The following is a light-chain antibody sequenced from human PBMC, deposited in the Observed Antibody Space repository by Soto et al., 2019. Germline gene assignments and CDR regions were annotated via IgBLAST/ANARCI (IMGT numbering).Light chain of an antibody. CDR3: QQYNSYRWT. CDR2: GAS. CDR1: QGISSW. V-gene: IGKV1D-16*01. J-gene: IGKJ1*01. Sequence: IWMTQSPSLLSASTGERVTITCRARQGISSWLAWFQQKPGKAPKLLIYGASNLQSGVPSRFSGSGSGTEFTLTISSLQPDDFATYYCQQYNSYRWTFGQGTKVDIK.